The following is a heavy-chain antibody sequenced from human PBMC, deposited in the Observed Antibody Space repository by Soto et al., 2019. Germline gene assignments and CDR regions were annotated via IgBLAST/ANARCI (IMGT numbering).Heavy chain of an antibody. CDR1: AGTFSSYA. CDR3: ARSEGYYDSSGYYGY. Sequence: SVKVSCKASAGTFSSYAISWVRQAPGQGLEWMGGIIPIFGTANYAQKFQGRVTITADEYTSTAYMELSSLRSEDTAVYYCARSEGYYDSSGYYGYWGQGTLVTVSS. J-gene: IGHJ4*02. V-gene: IGHV1-69*13. CDR2: IIPIFGTA. D-gene: IGHD3-22*01.